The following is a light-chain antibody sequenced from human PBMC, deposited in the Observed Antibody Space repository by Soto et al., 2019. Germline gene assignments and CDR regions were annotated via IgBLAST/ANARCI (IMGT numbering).Light chain of an antibody. CDR2: GAS. Sequence: EIVLTQSPGTLSLSPGERATLSCRASQSFTSSYLAWYQQKPGQAPRLLIHGASSRATGTPDRFSGSGSGTDFTLTISRLEPEDFAVYYCHQYSGSPPWTFGQGTKVEIK. CDR1: QSFTSSY. V-gene: IGKV3-20*01. CDR3: HQYSGSPPWT. J-gene: IGKJ1*01.